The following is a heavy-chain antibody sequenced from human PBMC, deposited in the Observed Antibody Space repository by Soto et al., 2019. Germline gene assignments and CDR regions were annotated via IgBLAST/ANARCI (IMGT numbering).Heavy chain of an antibody. Sequence: QVQLVESGGGVVQPGRSLRLSCAASGFTFSSYGMHWVRQAPGKGLEWVAVISYDGSNKYYADSVKGRFTISRDNSKNTLYLPMNSLRAEDTAVYYCALGGDSSGWTGFDYWGQGTLVTVSS. J-gene: IGHJ4*02. CDR2: ISYDGSNK. D-gene: IGHD6-19*01. CDR1: GFTFSSYG. CDR3: ALGGDSSGWTGFDY. V-gene: IGHV3-30*03.